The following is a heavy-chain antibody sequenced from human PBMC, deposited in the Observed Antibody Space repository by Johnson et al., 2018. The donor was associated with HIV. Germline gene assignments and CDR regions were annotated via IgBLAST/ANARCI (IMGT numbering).Heavy chain of an antibody. CDR3: AKAVTGEGAFDI. Sequence: LVESGGGVVQPGRSLRLSCAASGFTFSSYAMHWVRQAPGKGLEWVAVISYDGSNKYYADSVKGRVTISRDNSKNTLYLQMNSLRAEDTAVYYCAKAVTGEGAFDIWGQGTMVTVSS. CDR2: ISYDGSNK. J-gene: IGHJ3*02. CDR1: GFTFSSYA. V-gene: IGHV3-30-3*01. D-gene: IGHD7-27*01.